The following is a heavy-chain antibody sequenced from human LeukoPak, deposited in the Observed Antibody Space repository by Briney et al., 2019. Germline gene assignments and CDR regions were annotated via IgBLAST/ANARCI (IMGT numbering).Heavy chain of an antibody. CDR2: IYTSGST. CDR3: ARDTLYYYDSSGYYKRGGLDY. V-gene: IGHV4-4*07. D-gene: IGHD3-22*01. J-gene: IGHJ4*02. Sequence: SETLPLTCTVSGVSISSYYWSWIRQPAGKGLKWIGRIYTSGSTNYNPSLKSRVTMSVDTSKNQFSLKLSSVTAADTAVYYCARDTLYYYDSSGYYKRGGLDYWGQGTLVTVSS. CDR1: GVSISSYY.